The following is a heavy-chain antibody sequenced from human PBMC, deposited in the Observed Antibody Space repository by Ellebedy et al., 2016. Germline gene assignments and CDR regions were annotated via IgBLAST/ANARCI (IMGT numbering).Heavy chain of an antibody. CDR2: FDPEDGET. CDR3: ATDYRLLSCMDV. J-gene: IGHJ6*02. CDR1: GYTLTELS. V-gene: IGHV1-24*01. D-gene: IGHD3-10*01. Sequence: SSVKVSCKVSGYTLTELSMHWVRQAPGKGLEWMGGFDPEDGETIYAQTFQGRVTMTEDTSTDTAYMELSSLRSEDTDGYYCATDYRLLSCMDVWGQGTTVTVSS.